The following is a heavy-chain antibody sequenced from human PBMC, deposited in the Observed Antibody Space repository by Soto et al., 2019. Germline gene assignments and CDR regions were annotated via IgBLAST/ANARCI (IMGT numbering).Heavy chain of an antibody. Sequence: SVKVSCKASGGTFSSYAISWVRQAPGQGLEWMGGIIPIFGTANYAQKFQGRVTITADESTSTAYLQWSSLQASDTAIYYCARAHSNGWFQHFDYWGQGIPVTVSS. CDR3: ARAHSNGWFQHFDY. CDR1: GGTFSSYA. CDR2: IIPIFGTA. D-gene: IGHD6-25*01. J-gene: IGHJ4*02. V-gene: IGHV1-69*13.